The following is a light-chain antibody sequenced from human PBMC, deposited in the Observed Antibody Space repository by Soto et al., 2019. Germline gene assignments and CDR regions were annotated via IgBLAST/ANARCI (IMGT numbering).Light chain of an antibody. Sequence: IVLTHSPVTLSLSPRERATLSCRASQNISSYLIWYQQKPGQSPRLLMYDVSNRATGIPARFSGSGSGTDFTLTISSLEPEDLAVYYCQQRSNWPRTFGQGTKVDIK. J-gene: IGKJ1*01. CDR2: DVS. CDR1: QNISSY. V-gene: IGKV3-11*01. CDR3: QQRSNWPRT.